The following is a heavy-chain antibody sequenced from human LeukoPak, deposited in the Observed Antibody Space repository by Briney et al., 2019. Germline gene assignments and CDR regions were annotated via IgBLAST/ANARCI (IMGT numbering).Heavy chain of an antibody. D-gene: IGHD3-22*01. Sequence: PSETLSLTCAVYGGSFSGYYWSWIRQPPGKGLEWIGEINHGGSTNYNPSLKSRVTISVDTSKNQFSLKLSSVTAADTAVYYCARGRDYYDSSGYSYNWFDPWGQGTLVTVSS. J-gene: IGHJ5*02. CDR3: ARGRDYYDSSGYSYNWFDP. V-gene: IGHV4-34*01. CDR2: INHGGST. CDR1: GGSFSGYY.